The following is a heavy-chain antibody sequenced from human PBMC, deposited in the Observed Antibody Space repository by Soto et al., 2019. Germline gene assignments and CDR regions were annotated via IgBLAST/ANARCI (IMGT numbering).Heavy chain of an antibody. Sequence: EVQLVESGGVVVQPGGSLRLSCAASGFTFGDYTMHWVRQAPGKGLEWVSLISWDGGSTYYADSVKGRFTISRDNSKNSLYLQMNSLRTEDTAFYYCAKDIAGSGWYSLDYWGQGTLVTVSS. V-gene: IGHV3-43*01. J-gene: IGHJ4*02. CDR1: GFTFGDYT. D-gene: IGHD6-19*01. CDR2: ISWDGGST. CDR3: AKDIAGSGWYSLDY.